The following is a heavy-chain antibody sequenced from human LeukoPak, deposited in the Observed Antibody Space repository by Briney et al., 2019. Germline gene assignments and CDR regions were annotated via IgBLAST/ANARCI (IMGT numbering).Heavy chain of an antibody. D-gene: IGHD3-22*01. Sequence: GGSLRLSCAASGFTFNSYEMNWVRQAPGKGLEWVSYISSNGSTIYYADSVKGRFTISRDNAKKPLYLQMNSLRAEDTAVYYCVRDRGWLSNPGYFDYWGRGTLVTV. CDR3: VRDRGWLSNPGYFDY. J-gene: IGHJ4*02. V-gene: IGHV3-48*03. CDR1: GFTFNSYE. CDR2: ISSNGSTI.